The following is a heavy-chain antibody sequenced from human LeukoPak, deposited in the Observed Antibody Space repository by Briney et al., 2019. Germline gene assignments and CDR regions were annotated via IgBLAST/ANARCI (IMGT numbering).Heavy chain of an antibody. V-gene: IGHV3-66*03. CDR3: AKDRGSGSRHLQSGDYMDV. Sequence: GGSLRLSCTVSGFTVSSNSMSWVRQAPGKGLEWVSFIYSDNTHYSDSVKGRFTISRDNSKNTLYLQMNSLRAEDTAVYYCAKDRGSGSRHLQSGDYMDVWGKGTTVTISS. J-gene: IGHJ6*03. D-gene: IGHD3-10*01. CDR2: IYSDNT. CDR1: GFTVSSNS.